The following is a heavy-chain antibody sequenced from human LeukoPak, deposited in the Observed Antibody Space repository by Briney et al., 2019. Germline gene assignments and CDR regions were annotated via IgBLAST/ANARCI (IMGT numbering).Heavy chain of an antibody. V-gene: IGHV3-23*01. CDR1: GFTFSSYA. CDR2: ISGSGGST. CDR3: AKSPKTHGFYYDFWSGYYTEEVNWFDP. D-gene: IGHD3-3*01. Sequence: PGGSLRLSCAASGFTFSSYAMSWVRQPPGKGLEWVSAISGSGGSTYYADSVKGRFTISRDNSKNTLYLQMNSLRAEDTAVYYCAKSPKTHGFYYDFWSGYYTEEVNWFDPWGQGTLVTVSS. J-gene: IGHJ5*02.